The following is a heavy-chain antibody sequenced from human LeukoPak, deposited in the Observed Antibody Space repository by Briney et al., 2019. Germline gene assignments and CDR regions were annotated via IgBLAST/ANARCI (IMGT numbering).Heavy chain of an antibody. CDR3: AKSPYDSSGYYMDY. CDR1: GFTFSSYA. V-gene: IGHV3-23*01. CDR2: ISGSGVST. J-gene: IGHJ4*02. D-gene: IGHD3-22*01. Sequence: PGGSLRLSCAASGFTFSSYAMSWVRQAPGKGLEGVPAISGSGVSTYYADSVKGRFTISRDNSKNTLYLQMNSLRAEDTAVYYCAKSPYDSSGYYMDYWGQGTLVTVSS.